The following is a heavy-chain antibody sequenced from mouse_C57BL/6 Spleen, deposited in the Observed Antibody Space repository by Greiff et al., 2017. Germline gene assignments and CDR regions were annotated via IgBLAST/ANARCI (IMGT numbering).Heavy chain of an antibody. CDR2: ISSGGDYI. J-gene: IGHJ4*01. CDR1: GFTFSSYA. V-gene: IGHV5-9-1*02. CDR3: TRDRVLWRDAMDY. Sequence: EVKLVESGEGLVKPGGSLKLSCAASGFTFSSYAMSWVRQTPETRLEWVAYISSGGDYIYYADTVKGRFTISRDNARNTLYLQMSSLKSEDTAMYYWTRDRVLWRDAMDYWGQGTSVTVSS. D-gene: IGHD1-1*02.